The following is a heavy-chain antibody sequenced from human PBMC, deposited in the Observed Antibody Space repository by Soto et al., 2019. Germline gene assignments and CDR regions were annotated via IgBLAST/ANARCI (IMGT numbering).Heavy chain of an antibody. D-gene: IGHD3-9*01. CDR1: RGSISSNSDY. J-gene: IGHJ2*01. V-gene: IGHV4-39*01. CDR3: ARHRLGVHYDIWPHYFDI. CDR2: VYYSGTT. Sequence: LQLQESGPGLVKPSETMSLTCTVSRGSISSNSDYWGWIRQPPGKRLEWIGSVYYSGTTYYNPSLKSRVTVSVDTSKNQFSLRLDSVTAADTAVYYCARHRLGVHYDIWPHYFDIWGRGTLVTVSS.